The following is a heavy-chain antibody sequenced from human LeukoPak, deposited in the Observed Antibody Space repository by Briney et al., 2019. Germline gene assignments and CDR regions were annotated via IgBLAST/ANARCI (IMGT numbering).Heavy chain of an antibody. CDR3: ARQVTFGYAFAYYFDY. CDR1: GGSISTTNYY. V-gene: IGHV4-39*01. D-gene: IGHD5-18*01. J-gene: IGHJ4*02. CDR2: IYSSGNT. Sequence: SETLSLTCTVSGGSISTTNYYWGWIRQPPGRDLEWIGSIYSSGNTYYNPSLESRVTISVDTSKNQLSLKLTSATAADTSVYYCARQVTFGYAFAYYFDYWGQGSLVTVSS.